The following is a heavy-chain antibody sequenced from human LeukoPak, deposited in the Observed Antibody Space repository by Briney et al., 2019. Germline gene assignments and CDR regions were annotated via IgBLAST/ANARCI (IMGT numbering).Heavy chain of an antibody. D-gene: IGHD6-19*01. CDR3: ARHYAAGYSSGCDL. CDR1: GLTVTDYY. J-gene: IGHJ5*02. V-gene: IGHV3-11*04. CDR2: IGGSASNI. Sequence: GSLRLSCAASGLTVTDYYMHWIRQAPGKGQEWVSFIGGSASNIYYADSVKGRFTISRDNAKNSLYLQMNSLRAEDTAVYYCARHYAAGYSSGCDLWGQGTLVTVSS.